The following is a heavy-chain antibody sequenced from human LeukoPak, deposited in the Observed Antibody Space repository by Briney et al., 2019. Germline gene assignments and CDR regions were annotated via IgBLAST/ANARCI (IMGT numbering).Heavy chain of an antibody. V-gene: IGHV4-38-2*02. CDR1: GYSISSGYY. CDR2: IYHSGST. D-gene: IGHD1-26*01. CDR3: ARVWWELPFDY. Sequence: SETQSLTCTVSGYSISSGYYWGWIRQPPGKGLEWIGSIYHSGSTYYNPSLKSRVTISVDTSKNQFSLKLSSVTAADTAVYYCARVWWELPFDYWGQGTLVTVSS. J-gene: IGHJ4*02.